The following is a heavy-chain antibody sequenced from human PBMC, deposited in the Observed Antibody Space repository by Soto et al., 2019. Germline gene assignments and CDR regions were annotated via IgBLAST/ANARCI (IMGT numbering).Heavy chain of an antibody. D-gene: IGHD3-22*01. CDR1: GGTFSSYT. V-gene: IGHV1-69*04. Sequence: SVKVSCKASGGTFSSYTISWVRQAPGQGLEWMGRIIPILGIANYAQKFEDRVTMTTATSTNTVFLELRSLKSDDTAIYYCARDRLRGYDSSGFYSWGQGTMVTVSS. J-gene: IGHJ4*02. CDR2: IIPILGIA. CDR3: ARDRLRGYDSSGFYS.